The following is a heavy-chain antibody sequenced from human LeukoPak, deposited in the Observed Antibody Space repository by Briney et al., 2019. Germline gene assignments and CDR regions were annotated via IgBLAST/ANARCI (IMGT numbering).Heavy chain of an antibody. V-gene: IGHV1-69*05. Sequence: SVKVSCKASGGTFSSYAISWVRQAPGQGLEWMGGIIPIFGTANYAQKFQGRVTITTDESTSTAYMELSSLRSEDTAVYYCARASRITGNLNVEFIWGQGTIVTVSS. J-gene: IGHJ3*02. CDR3: ARASRITGNLNVEFI. CDR1: GGTFSSYA. D-gene: IGHD1-20*01. CDR2: IIPIFGTA.